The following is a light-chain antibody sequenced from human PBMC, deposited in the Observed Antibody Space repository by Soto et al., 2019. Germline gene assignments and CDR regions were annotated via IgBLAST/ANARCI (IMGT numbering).Light chain of an antibody. CDR1: SSNIGAGFD. CDR3: QSYDSSLSGVI. V-gene: IGLV1-40*01. J-gene: IGLJ2*01. Sequence: QSVLTQPPSVSGAPGQRVTISCTGSSSNIGAGFDVHWYQHLPGTAPKVLIYGNNNRPSGVPDRFSGSQSGTSASLAITGLQAEDEADYYCQSYDSSLSGVIFGGGTQLTAL. CDR2: GNN.